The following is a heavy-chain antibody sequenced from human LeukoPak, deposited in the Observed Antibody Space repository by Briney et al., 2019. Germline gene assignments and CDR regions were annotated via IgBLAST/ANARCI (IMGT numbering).Heavy chain of an antibody. CDR1: GLTFDDYA. D-gene: IGHD2-2*01. J-gene: IGHJ6*02. CDR2: ISWNSGSI. V-gene: IGHV3-9*01. Sequence: GRSLRLSCAASGLTFDDYAMHWVRQAPGKGLEWVSGISWNSGSIGYADSVKGRFTISRDNAKNSLYLQMNSLRAEDTALYYCAKEKVPAAGNRMDVRGQGTTVTVPS. CDR3: AKEKVPAAGNRMDV.